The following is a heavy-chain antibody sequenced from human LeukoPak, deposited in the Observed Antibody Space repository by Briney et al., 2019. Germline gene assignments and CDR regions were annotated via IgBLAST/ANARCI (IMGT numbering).Heavy chain of an antibody. CDR3: AKHTSASADY. Sequence: GEXLKLSCKGSGYSFTSHWIGWVRQMPGKGLEWMGVIYPGNCDTKYSPSFQGQVTISADKSMSTAYLQRSSLKASDTAMYYCAKHTSASADYWGQGTLVTVSS. J-gene: IGHJ4*02. CDR2: IYPGNCDT. V-gene: IGHV5-51*03. CDR1: GYSFTSHW. D-gene: IGHD2-2*01.